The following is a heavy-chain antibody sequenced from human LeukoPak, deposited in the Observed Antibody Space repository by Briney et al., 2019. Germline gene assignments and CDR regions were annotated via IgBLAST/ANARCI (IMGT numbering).Heavy chain of an antibody. Sequence: GGSLRLSCAASEFTFSSYWMHWVRQAPGKGLVWVSRINTDGTSTSYGDSVKGRFTISRDNAKNTLYLQMNSLRAEDTAVYYCRGRIAAAGYAFDIWGQGTMVTASS. CDR3: RGRIAAAGYAFDI. CDR2: INTDGTST. D-gene: IGHD6-13*01. CDR1: EFTFSSYW. J-gene: IGHJ3*02. V-gene: IGHV3-74*01.